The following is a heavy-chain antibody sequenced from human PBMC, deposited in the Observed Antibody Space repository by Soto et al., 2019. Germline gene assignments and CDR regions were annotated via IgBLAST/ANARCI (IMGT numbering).Heavy chain of an antibody. Sequence: SEPLFLTSTVSGGSISSSSYYWGWIRQPPGKGLEWIGYIYYSGSTNYNPSLKSRVTISVDTSKNQSSLKLSSVTAADTAVYYCARGYGDYVFDYWGQGTQVTVSS. J-gene: IGHJ4*02. CDR2: IYYSGST. V-gene: IGHV4-61*05. D-gene: IGHD4-17*01. CDR3: ARGYGDYVFDY. CDR1: GGSISSSSYY.